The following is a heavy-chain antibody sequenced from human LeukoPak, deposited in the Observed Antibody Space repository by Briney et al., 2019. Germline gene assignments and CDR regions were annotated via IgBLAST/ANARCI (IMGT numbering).Heavy chain of an antibody. Sequence: SGPTLVNPTQTLTLTCTFSGFSLPTSGVGVGWIRQPPGKALEWLALINWDDQKVYSPSLQSRLSITKDTSKNQVVLTMTNVDPVDTATYYCAHRRDSSGYHYRWWFAPWGQGTLVTVSS. V-gene: IGHV2-5*02. CDR2: INWDDQK. J-gene: IGHJ5*02. CDR3: AHRRDSSGYHYRWWFAP. D-gene: IGHD3-22*01. CDR1: GFSLPTSGVG.